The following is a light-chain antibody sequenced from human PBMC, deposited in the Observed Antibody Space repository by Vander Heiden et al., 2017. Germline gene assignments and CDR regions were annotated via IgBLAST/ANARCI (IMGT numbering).Light chain of an antibody. J-gene: IGKJ3*01. CDR3: QQSDSTLFT. Sequence: SVGDRVTITCRASQSISSYLNWYQQKPGKAPKLLIYAASSLQSGVPSRFSGSGSGTDFTLTISSLQPEDFATYYCQQSDSTLFTFGHGTKVXIK. CDR1: QSISSY. CDR2: AAS. V-gene: IGKV1-39*01.